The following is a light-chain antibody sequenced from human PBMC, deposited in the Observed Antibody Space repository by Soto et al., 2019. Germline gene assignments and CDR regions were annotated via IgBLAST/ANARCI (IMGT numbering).Light chain of an antibody. CDR1: SIGIKG. CDR2: DDS. CDR3: QVWDSSSDHSGV. Sequence: SYELTQPPSVTVAPGQTASIACGSTSIGIKGVYWYQQKPGQAPVLVVSDDSDRPSGIPERFSGSKSGNTATLTINRVEAGDEADYYCQVWDSSSDHSGVFGGGTKVTVL. J-gene: IGLJ2*01. V-gene: IGLV3-21*02.